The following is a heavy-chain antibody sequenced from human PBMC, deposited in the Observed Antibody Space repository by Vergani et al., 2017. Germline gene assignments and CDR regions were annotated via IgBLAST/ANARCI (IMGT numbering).Heavy chain of an antibody. CDR2: INPSGGHT. CDR3: ARGDYGILTGYRY. V-gene: IGHV1-46*03. Sequence: QVQVVQPGAEVKKSGASVKVSCKTPGYTFSNYYMHWVRQAPGQGFEWMGIINPSGGHTNYAQKFQGRVTMTRDTSTSTVYMELSSLRSEDTAIYYCARGDYGILTGYRYWGQGTLVTV. J-gene: IGHJ4*02. D-gene: IGHD3-9*01. CDR1: GYTFSNYY.